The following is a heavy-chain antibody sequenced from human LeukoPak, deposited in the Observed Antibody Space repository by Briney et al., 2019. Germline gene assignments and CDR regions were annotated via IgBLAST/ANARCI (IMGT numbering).Heavy chain of an antibody. V-gene: IGHV3-23*01. CDR3: AKNFRSSNWYPFDH. CDR2: ISGSGGST. CDR1: GFTFSSYA. J-gene: IGHJ4*02. Sequence: PGGSLRLSCAASGFTFSSYAMSWVRQAPGKGLEWVSAISGSGGSTYYADSVKGRFTISRDNSKNTLYLQMNSLRAEDTAIYYCAKNFRSSNWYPFDHWGQGTLVTVSS. D-gene: IGHD6-13*01.